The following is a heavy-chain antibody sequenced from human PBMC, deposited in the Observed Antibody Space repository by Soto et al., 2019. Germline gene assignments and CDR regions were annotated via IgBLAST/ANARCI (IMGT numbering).Heavy chain of an antibody. V-gene: IGHV3-23*01. CDR2: ISGSGGST. J-gene: IGHJ4*02. CDR3: AKPGVAEAKPFDS. D-gene: IGHD5-12*01. CDR1: GFTFSSYA. Sequence: EVQLLESGGGLVQPGGSLRLSCAASGFTFSSYAMSWVRQAPGKGLEWVSAISGSGGSTYYADSVKGRFTISRDNSKNTLHLQVNSLSADDTAVYYCAKPGVAEAKPFDSWGQGTLVTVSS.